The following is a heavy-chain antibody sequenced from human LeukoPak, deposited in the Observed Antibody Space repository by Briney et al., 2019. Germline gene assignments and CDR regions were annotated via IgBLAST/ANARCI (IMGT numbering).Heavy chain of an antibody. J-gene: IGHJ4*02. CDR3: ARDVFHGVDNYDSSGANFDY. D-gene: IGHD3-22*01. V-gene: IGHV1-69*04. Sequence: SVKVSCKASGGTFSSYAISWVRQAPGQGLEWMGRIIPILGIANYAQKFQGRVTITADKSTSTAYMELSSLRSEDTAVYYCARDVFHGVDNYDSSGANFDYWGQGTLVTVPS. CDR2: IIPILGIA. CDR1: GGTFSSYA.